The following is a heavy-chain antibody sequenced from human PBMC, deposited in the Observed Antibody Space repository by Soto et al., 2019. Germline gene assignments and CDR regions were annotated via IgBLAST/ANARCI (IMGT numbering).Heavy chain of an antibody. CDR2: INPSGGST. V-gene: IGHV1-46*01. CDR3: ARDNVDIVVVNANYDFDI. J-gene: IGHJ3*02. D-gene: IGHD2-21*01. CDR1: LYTFTIYY. Sequence: ASVXVSFKSSLYTFTIYYMHFFLQAPGQGLEWMGIINPSGGSTSYAQKFQGRVTMTRDTSTRTVYMELSSLRSEDTAVYYCARDNVDIVVVNANYDFDIWGQGTMVTV.